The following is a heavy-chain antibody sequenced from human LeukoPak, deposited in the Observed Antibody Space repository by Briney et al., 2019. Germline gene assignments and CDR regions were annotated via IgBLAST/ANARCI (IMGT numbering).Heavy chain of an antibody. CDR2: IYYSGST. CDR3: ARPLLHSGSYCRFLDY. D-gene: IGHD3-10*01. V-gene: IGHV4-39*01. CDR1: GGSISSSSYY. Sequence: PSETLSLTCTVSGGSISSSSYYWGWIRQPPGQGLEWIGSIYYSGSTYYNPSLKSRVTISVDTSKNQFSLELSSVTAADTAVYYCARPLLHSGSYCRFLDYWGQGTLVTVSS. J-gene: IGHJ4*02.